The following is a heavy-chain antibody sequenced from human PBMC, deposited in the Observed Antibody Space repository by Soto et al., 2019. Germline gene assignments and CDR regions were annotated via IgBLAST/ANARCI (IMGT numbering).Heavy chain of an antibody. CDR1: GGSISSGGYY. D-gene: IGHD5-18*01. V-gene: IGHV4-31*03. CDR2: IYYSGST. J-gene: IGHJ4*02. Sequence: VQLQESGPGLVKPSQTLSLTCTVSGGSISSGGYYWSWIRQHPGKGLEWLGYIYYSGSTYYNPSLKSRVTISVDTSKNQFSLKLSSVTAADTALYYFASQRRDSYGYRYFDYWGQGTLVTVSS. CDR3: ASQRRDSYGYRYFDY.